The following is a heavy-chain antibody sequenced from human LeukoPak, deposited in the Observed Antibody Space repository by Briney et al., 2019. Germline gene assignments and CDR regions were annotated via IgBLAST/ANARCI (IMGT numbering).Heavy chain of an antibody. V-gene: IGHV1-2*02. Sequence: ASVKVSCKTSGYTFTGYRIYWVRQAPGQGLEWMGWINPNSGGTNYAQKFQGRVTMTRDTSISTAYMELSRLRSDDTAVYYCARDSAVGATLSPRFDPWGQGTLVTVSS. D-gene: IGHD1-26*01. CDR1: GYTFTGYR. CDR2: INPNSGGT. J-gene: IGHJ5*02. CDR3: ARDSAVGATLSPRFDP.